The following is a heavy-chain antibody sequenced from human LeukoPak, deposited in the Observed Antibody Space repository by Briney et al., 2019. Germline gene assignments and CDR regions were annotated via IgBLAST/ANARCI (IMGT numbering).Heavy chain of an antibody. CDR3: AKDEGYGSGSYYAPEYYFDY. D-gene: IGHD3-10*01. Sequence: PGGSLRLSCAASGFTFSSYGMHWVRQAPGKGLEWVAFIRYDGSNKYYADSVKGRFTISRDNSKNTLYLQMNSLRAEDTAVYYCAKDEGYGSGSYYAPEYYFDYWGQGTLVTVSS. CDR2: IRYDGSNK. V-gene: IGHV3-30*02. CDR1: GFTFSSYG. J-gene: IGHJ4*02.